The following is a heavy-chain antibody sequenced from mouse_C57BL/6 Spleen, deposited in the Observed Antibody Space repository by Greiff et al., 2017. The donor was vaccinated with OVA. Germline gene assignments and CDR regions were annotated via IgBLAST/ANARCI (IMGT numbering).Heavy chain of an antibody. CDR1: GYSFTGYY. Sequence: EVQLQQSGPELVKPGASVKISCKASGYSFTGYYMNWVKQSPEKSLEWIGEINPSTGGTTYNQKFKAKATLTVDKSSSTAYMQLKSLTSEDSAVYYCARGSYDGYYHYAMDYWGQGTSVTVSS. CDR2: INPSTGGT. D-gene: IGHD2-3*01. CDR3: ARGSYDGYYHYAMDY. V-gene: IGHV1-42*01. J-gene: IGHJ4*01.